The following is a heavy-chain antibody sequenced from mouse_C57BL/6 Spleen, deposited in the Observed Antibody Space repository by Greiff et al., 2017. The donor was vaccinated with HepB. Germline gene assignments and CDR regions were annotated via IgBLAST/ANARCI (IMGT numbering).Heavy chain of an antibody. CDR2: ISYDGSN. CDR1: GYSITSGYY. V-gene: IGHV3-6*01. D-gene: IGHD1-1*01. CDR3: AREDYDWYFDV. J-gene: IGHJ1*03. Sequence: EVQLQESGPGLVKPSQSLSLTCSVTGYSITSGYYWNWIRQFPGNKLEWMGYISYDGSNNSNPSLKNRISITRDTSKNQFFLKLNSVTTEDTATYYCAREDYDWYFDVWGTGTTVTVSS.